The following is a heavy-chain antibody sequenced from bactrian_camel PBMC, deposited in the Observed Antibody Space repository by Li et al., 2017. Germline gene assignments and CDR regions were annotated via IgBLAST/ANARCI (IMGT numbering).Heavy chain of an antibody. CDR2: IDSAGVT. CDR3: ATSIVGGRDVYDY. Sequence: DVQLVESGGGSVQAGGSLRLSCGAPGFTFDGSDMYWYRQPPGKEREGVAGIDSAGVTRYADSVKGRFTISQDNAKDTVYLQMNSLKSEDTALYYCATSIVGGRDVYDYWGQGTQVTVS. V-gene: IGHV3S10*01. CDR1: GFTFDGSD. D-gene: IGHD2*01. J-gene: IGHJ4*01.